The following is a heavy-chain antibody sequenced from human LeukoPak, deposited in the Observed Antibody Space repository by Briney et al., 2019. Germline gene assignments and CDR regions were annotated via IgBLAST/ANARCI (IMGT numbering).Heavy chain of an antibody. CDR3: ARDPYDILSGRAFSFDY. CDR2: IKQDGSEK. Sequence: GGSLRLSCAASGFTFSSYWMSWVRQAPGKGLEWVANIKQDGSEKYYVDSVKGRFTISRDNAKNSLYLQMNSLRAEDTAVYYCARDPYDILSGRAFSFDYWGQGTLVTVSS. D-gene: IGHD3-9*01. CDR1: GFTFSSYW. V-gene: IGHV3-7*01. J-gene: IGHJ4*02.